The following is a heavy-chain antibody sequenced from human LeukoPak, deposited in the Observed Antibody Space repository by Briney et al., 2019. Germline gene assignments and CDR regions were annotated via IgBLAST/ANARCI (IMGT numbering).Heavy chain of an antibody. CDR3: ARGERGSLFYYYYMDV. CDR1: GCSISSYY. Sequence: SETLSLTCTVSGCSISSYYWSWIRQPAGKGLEWIGRIYTSGSTNYNPSLKSRVTMSVDTSKNQFSLKLSSVTAADTAVYYCARGERGSLFYYYYMDVWGKGTTVTVSS. J-gene: IGHJ6*03. CDR2: IYTSGST. V-gene: IGHV4-4*07. D-gene: IGHD3-16*01.